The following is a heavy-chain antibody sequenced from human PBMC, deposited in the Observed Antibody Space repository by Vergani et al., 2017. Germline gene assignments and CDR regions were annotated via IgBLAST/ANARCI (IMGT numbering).Heavy chain of an antibody. CDR3: AKDMRGGGLLPFYWYFDL. D-gene: IGHD2-21*02. Sequence: EVQLVESGGGVVQPGGSLRLSCAASGFTFDDYAMHWVRQAPGKGLEWVSGISWNSGSIGYADSVKGRFTISRDNAKNSLYLQMNSLRAEDTALYYCAKDMRGGGLLPFYWYFDLWGRGTLVTVSS. J-gene: IGHJ2*01. CDR1: GFTFDDYA. V-gene: IGHV3-9*01. CDR2: ISWNSGSI.